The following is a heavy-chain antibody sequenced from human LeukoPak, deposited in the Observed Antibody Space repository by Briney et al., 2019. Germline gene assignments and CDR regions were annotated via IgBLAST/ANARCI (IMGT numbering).Heavy chain of an antibody. J-gene: IGHJ6*02. V-gene: IGHV3-23*01. CDR3: ASGPYYYYYYGMDV. Sequence: GGSLRLSCAASGFTFSSYAMSWVRDAPGKGLEWVSAISGSGGRTYSADSVKRRSHISRDNSRKPLYLPMHSLRAEDTAVYYCASGPYYYYYYGMDVWGQGTTATVSS. D-gene: IGHD1-26*01. CDR1: GFTFSSYA. CDR2: ISGSGGRT.